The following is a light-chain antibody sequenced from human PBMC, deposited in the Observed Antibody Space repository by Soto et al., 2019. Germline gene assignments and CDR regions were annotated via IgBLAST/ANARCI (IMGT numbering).Light chain of an antibody. V-gene: IGLV2-11*01. J-gene: IGLJ3*02. Sequence: QSALTQPRSVSGSPGQSVTISCTGTSSDVAAYNYVSWYQQHPGKAPKLLICDVSRRPSGVPDRFSGSKSGNTASLTISGLQAEDEADYYCCSYTTSSSVLFGGGTKLTVL. CDR3: CSYTTSSSVL. CDR1: SSDVAAYNY. CDR2: DVS.